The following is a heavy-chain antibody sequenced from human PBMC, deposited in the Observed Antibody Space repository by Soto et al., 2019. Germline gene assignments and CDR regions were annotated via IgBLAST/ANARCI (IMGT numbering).Heavy chain of an antibody. D-gene: IGHD2-15*01. J-gene: IGHJ6*03. CDR2: IKQDGSEK. V-gene: IGHV3-7*01. CDR3: ARARCSGGSCPFYYYYYYMDV. Sequence: GGPLRLSCAASGFTFSSYWMSWVRQAPGKGLEWVANIKQDGSEKYYVDSVKGRFTISRDNAKNSLYLQMNSLRAEDTAVYYCARARCSGGSCPFYYYYYYMDVWGKGTTVTVSS. CDR1: GFTFSSYW.